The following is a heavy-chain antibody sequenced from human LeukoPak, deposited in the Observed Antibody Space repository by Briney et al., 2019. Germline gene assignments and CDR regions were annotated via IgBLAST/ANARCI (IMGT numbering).Heavy chain of an antibody. Sequence: ASVKVSCKASGYTFTGYYMHWVRQAPGQGLEWMGWIKPKSGGTNYAQKFQGRVTMTRDTSISTAYMELSGLRSDDTAVYYCARHYSSGWNSDWGQGTLVTVSS. J-gene: IGHJ4*02. CDR2: IKPKSGGT. CDR3: ARHYSSGWNSD. V-gene: IGHV1-2*02. CDR1: GYTFTGYY. D-gene: IGHD6-19*01.